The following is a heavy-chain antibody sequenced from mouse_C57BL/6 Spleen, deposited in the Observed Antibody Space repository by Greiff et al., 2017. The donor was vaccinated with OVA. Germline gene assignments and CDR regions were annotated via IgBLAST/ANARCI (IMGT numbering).Heavy chain of an antibody. V-gene: IGHV1-59*01. Sequence: QVQLQQPGAELVRPGTSVKLSCKASGYTFTSSWMHWVTQRPGQGLEWIGVIDPSDSYTNYNQKFKGQATLTVDTSSSTAYMQLSSLTSEDSAVYYCARELRYAMDYWGQGTSVTVSS. J-gene: IGHJ4*01. CDR1: GYTFTSSW. D-gene: IGHD1-1*01. CDR2: IDPSDSYT. CDR3: ARELRYAMDY.